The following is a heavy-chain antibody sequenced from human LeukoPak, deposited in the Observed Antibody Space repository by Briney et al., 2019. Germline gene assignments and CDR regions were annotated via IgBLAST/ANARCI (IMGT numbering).Heavy chain of an antibody. V-gene: IGHV3-7*01. CDR2: IKPDGSAE. CDR1: GFTFSSNW. CDR3: VRDPSGSGFAFDS. J-gene: IGHJ4*02. Sequence: GGSLRLSCATSGFTFSSNWMSWVRHVPGRGLDWVANIKPDGSAEYYAASVKGRFTVSRDNAKNSLYLQMNSLRVEDTAVYYCVRDPSGSGFAFDSWGQGALVTVSS. D-gene: IGHD1-1*01.